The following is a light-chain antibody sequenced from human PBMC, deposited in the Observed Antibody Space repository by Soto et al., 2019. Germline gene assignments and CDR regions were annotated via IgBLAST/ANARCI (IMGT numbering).Light chain of an antibody. V-gene: IGKV3-20*01. Sequence: EIVLTQSPGTLSLSPGERATLSCRASQSVSSSFLAWYQQKPGQAPRLLIYGASSRATGIPDRFSGSGSGTDFTLTISRLEPEDFAVYYCQQYGSSPRAVGTGTTVDI. J-gene: IGKJ3*01. CDR1: QSVSSSF. CDR3: QQYGSSPRA. CDR2: GAS.